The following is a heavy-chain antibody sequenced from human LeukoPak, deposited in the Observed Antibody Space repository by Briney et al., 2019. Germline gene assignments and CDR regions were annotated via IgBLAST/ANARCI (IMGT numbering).Heavy chain of an antibody. D-gene: IGHD5-24*01. Sequence: GAAVKVSCKASGYTFTVYYVRRGRQAPGQGLEWMGWTNHNSGGTHYAQKFQGRVTMTRDTSISTAYMELSRLRSDDTAVYYCAREGDGYNLYYFDYWGQGTLVTVSS. V-gene: IGHV1-2*02. J-gene: IGHJ4*02. CDR1: GYTFTVYY. CDR2: TNHNSGGT. CDR3: AREGDGYNLYYFDY.